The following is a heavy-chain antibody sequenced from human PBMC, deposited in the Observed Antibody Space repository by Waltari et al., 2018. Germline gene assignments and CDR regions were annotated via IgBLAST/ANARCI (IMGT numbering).Heavy chain of an antibody. CDR1: GGTFSSYA. CDR3: AREGNSSGWCDY. V-gene: IGHV1-69*01. Sequence: QVQLVQSGAEVKKPGSSVKVSCKASGGTFSSYAISWVRQAPGQGLEWMGWISPILWTANDAQKFQGRVRITADESTSTAYMELSSLRSEYTAVDYCAREGNSSGWCDYWGQGTLVTVSS. CDR2: ISPILWTA. D-gene: IGHD6-19*01. J-gene: IGHJ4*02.